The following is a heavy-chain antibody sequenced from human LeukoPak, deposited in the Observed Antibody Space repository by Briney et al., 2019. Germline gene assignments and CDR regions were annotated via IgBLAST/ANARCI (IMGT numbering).Heavy chain of an antibody. CDR3: AREIAAAGYYMDV. D-gene: IGHD6-13*01. J-gene: IGHJ6*03. V-gene: IGHV4-34*01. CDR2: INHSGST. Sequence: PSETLSLTCAVYGGSFSGYYWSWIRQPPGRGLEWIGEINHSGSTNYNPSLKSRVTISVDTSKNQFSLKLSSVTAADTAVYYCAREIAAAGYYMDVWGKGTTVTVSS. CDR1: GGSFSGYY.